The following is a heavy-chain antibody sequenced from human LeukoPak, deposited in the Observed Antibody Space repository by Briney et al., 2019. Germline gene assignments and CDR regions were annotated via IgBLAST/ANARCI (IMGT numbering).Heavy chain of an antibody. CDR1: GFTFSSYG. CDR3: AKLGIFGVVIN. Sequence: GGSLRLSCAASGFTFSSYGMHWVRQAPGKGLEWVAVISYDGSNKYYADSVKGRLTISRDNSKNTLYLQMNSLRAEDTAVYYCAKLGIFGVVINWGQGTLVTVSS. CDR2: ISYDGSNK. J-gene: IGHJ4*02. D-gene: IGHD3-3*01. V-gene: IGHV3-30*18.